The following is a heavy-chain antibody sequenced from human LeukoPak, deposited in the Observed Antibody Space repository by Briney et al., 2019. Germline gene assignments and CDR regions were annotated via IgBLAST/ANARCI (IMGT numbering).Heavy chain of an antibody. V-gene: IGHV3-23*01. CDR2: ISASGGNT. CDR1: GFTFTSYA. CDR3: AKGFGYGDYGPFDY. Sequence: PGGSLRLSCAASGFTFTSYAMSWVRQAPGKGLEWVSAISASGGNTYYADSVKGRFTISRDNSKNTLYLQMNSLRAEDTAVYYCAKGFGYGDYGPFDYWGQGTLVTVSS. J-gene: IGHJ4*02. D-gene: IGHD4-17*01.